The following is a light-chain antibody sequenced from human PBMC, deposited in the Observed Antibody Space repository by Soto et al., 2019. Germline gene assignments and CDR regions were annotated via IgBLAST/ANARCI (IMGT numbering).Light chain of an antibody. Sequence: EIVLTQSPATLSLSPGERATLSCRASQSVRSYLAWYQQKPGQPPRLLIYDTSNRATGIPARFSGSGYGTDFTLTISSLDPEDFAVYYCQQRRNWPLVTFGHGTRVDIK. J-gene: IGKJ3*01. CDR2: DTS. V-gene: IGKV3-11*01. CDR1: QSVRSY. CDR3: QQRRNWPLVT.